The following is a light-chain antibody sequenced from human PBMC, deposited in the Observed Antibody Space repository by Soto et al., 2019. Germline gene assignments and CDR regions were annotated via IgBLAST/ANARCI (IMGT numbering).Light chain of an antibody. Sequence: QLVLTQPPSASGTPGQGVSFSCSGSSSNIGINTVNWYQQLPRTAPKLLIYSNNQRPSGVPDRFSASKSGTSASLAISGLQSEDEADYYCAAWDDSLNGRVFGGGTKLTVL. CDR2: SNN. CDR1: SSNIGINT. J-gene: IGLJ3*02. V-gene: IGLV1-44*01. CDR3: AAWDDSLNGRV.